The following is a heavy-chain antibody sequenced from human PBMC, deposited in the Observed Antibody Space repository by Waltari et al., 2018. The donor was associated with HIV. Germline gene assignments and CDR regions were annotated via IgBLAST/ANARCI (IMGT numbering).Heavy chain of an antibody. CDR2: IKQDGSEK. CDR1: GLTLSTYW. V-gene: IGHV3-7*01. D-gene: IGHD3-3*01. Sequence: EVQLVESGGGLVQPGGSLGLSGAASGLTLSTYWWTWVRQAPGKGLEWLANIKQDGSEKYYADSVKGRFTVSRDNNKKSLYLQMSSLRAEDTAVYYCARDLKDYDFWSPVDVWGQGTTVTVSS. CDR3: ARDLKDYDFWSPVDV. J-gene: IGHJ6*02.